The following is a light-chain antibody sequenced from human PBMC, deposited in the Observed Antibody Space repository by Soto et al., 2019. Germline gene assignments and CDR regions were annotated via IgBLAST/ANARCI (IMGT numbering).Light chain of an antibody. CDR3: QQSYRSPYT. CDR1: QSINIY. J-gene: IGKJ2*01. Sequence: IQLTQSPSSLSASVGDRVTLTCRASQSINIYLNWYQQKPGKAPTLLIYAASSVQSGVPSRFSGGGSRTDFTITISSLQTEDFATYYCQQSYRSPYTFGQGTKLEI. V-gene: IGKV1-39*01. CDR2: AAS.